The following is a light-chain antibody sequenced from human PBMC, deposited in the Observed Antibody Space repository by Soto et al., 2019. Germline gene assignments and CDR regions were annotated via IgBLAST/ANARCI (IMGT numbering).Light chain of an antibody. Sequence: QSALAQPASVSGSPGQSITISCTGTSSDVGGYNYVSWYQQHPGKAPKLMIYEVSNRPSGVSNRFSGSKSGNTASLTISGLQAEDEADYYRSSYTSSSPYVFGTGTKVTVL. CDR2: EVS. J-gene: IGLJ1*01. CDR1: SSDVGGYNY. V-gene: IGLV2-14*01. CDR3: SSYTSSSPYV.